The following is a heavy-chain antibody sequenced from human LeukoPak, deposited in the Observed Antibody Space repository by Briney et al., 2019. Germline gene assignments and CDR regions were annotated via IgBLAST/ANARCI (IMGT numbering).Heavy chain of an antibody. D-gene: IGHD2-2*02. Sequence: GGSLRLSCAASGFTFSSYSMNWVRQAPGKGLELVSSISSSSSYVYYADSVKGRFTISRDNAKNSPYLQMNSLRAEDTAVYYCASDIRGSYYYMDVWGKGTTVTVSS. CDR1: GFTFSSYS. CDR3: ASDIRGSYYYMDV. CDR2: ISSSSSYV. J-gene: IGHJ6*03. V-gene: IGHV3-21*01.